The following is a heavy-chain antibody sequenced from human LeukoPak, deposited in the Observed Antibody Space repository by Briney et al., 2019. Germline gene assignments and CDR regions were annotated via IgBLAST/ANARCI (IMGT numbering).Heavy chain of an antibody. CDR1: GGSISSYY. CDR2: IYYSGST. V-gene: IGHV4-59*01. Sequence: PSETLSLTCTVSGGSISSYYWSWIRQPPGKGLEWIGYIYYSGSTNYNPSLKSRVPISVDTSKNQFSLKLSSVTAADTAVYYCARDGYNFHYFDYWGQGTLVTVSS. D-gene: IGHD5-24*01. CDR3: ARDGYNFHYFDY. J-gene: IGHJ4*02.